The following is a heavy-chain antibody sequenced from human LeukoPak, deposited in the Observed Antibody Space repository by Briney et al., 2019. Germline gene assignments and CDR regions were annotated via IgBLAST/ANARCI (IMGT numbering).Heavy chain of an antibody. J-gene: IGHJ4*02. V-gene: IGHV4-34*01. CDR1: GGAFSGYS. CDR3: AGATLFRGAQIHS. Sequence: PSETLSLTCAVYGGAFSGYSWSWIRQPPGKGLEWIGEIDPNGTTNYNPSLKSRVIVSVDTSKNQFSLNLSTVTAADTAVYFCAGATLFRGAQIHSWGQGTLVTVSS. D-gene: IGHD2-21*01. CDR2: IDPNGTT.